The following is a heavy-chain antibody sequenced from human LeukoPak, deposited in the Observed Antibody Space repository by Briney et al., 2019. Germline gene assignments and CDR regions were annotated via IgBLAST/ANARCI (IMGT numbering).Heavy chain of an antibody. CDR1: GGSISSGDYY. D-gene: IGHD3-22*01. V-gene: IGHV4-30-4*08. CDR3: ARVTIFYDSSGYYRAVDAFDI. Sequence: PSETLSLTCTVSGGSISSGDYYWSWIRQPPGKGLEWIGYIYYSGSTYYNPSLKSRVTISVDTSKNQFSLKLSSVTAADTAVYYCARVTIFYDSSGYYRAVDAFDIWGQGTMVTVSS. J-gene: IGHJ3*02. CDR2: IYYSGST.